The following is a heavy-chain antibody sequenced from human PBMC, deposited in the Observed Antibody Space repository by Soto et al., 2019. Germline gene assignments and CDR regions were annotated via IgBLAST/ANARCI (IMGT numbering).Heavy chain of an antibody. CDR2: ISLTSSTM. CDR1: GFNFSDYS. D-gene: IGHD3-16*01. J-gene: IGHJ6*02. Sequence: PGGSLRLSCDGSGFNFSDYSMRWVRQAPGKGLEWLSYISLTSSTMYYSAAVRGRFTIYRDNAKNSLNLQMDSLRDEDTAVYYCVRERRARDHNYGCFYYYVMVVWGQGTTVTV. CDR3: VRERRARDHNYGCFYYYVMVV. V-gene: IGHV3-48*02.